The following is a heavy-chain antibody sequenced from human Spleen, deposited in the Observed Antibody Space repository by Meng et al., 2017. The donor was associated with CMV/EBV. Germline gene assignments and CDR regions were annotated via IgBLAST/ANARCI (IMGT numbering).Heavy chain of an antibody. Sequence: SETLSLTCTVSGGSISSGGYYWSWIRQHPGKGLEWIGYIYYSGSTNYNPSLKSRVTISVDTSKNQFSLKLSSVTAADTAVYYCARGYDFWSGYDPGFDYWGQGTLVTVSS. CDR1: GGSISSGGYY. CDR3: ARGYDFWSGYDPGFDY. V-gene: IGHV4-61*08. CDR2: IYYSGST. J-gene: IGHJ4*02. D-gene: IGHD3-3*01.